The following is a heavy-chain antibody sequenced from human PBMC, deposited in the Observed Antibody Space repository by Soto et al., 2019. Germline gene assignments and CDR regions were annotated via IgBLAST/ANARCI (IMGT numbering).Heavy chain of an antibody. D-gene: IGHD3-10*01. CDR1: GYTFTSNA. Sequence: QVRFVQSGAEVKKPGASVKLSCKASGYTFTSNAIHWVRQAPAQRLGWMGWINGGDAHTPYSQRFQSRVTLSRDTSATTAYMELSSLRSEDTAVYYCARGFHGSADYWGQGTPVTVSA. CDR2: INGGDAHT. CDR3: ARGFHGSADY. V-gene: IGHV1-3*01. J-gene: IGHJ4*02.